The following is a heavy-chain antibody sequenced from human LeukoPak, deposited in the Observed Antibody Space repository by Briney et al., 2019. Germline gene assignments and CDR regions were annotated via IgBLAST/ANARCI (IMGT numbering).Heavy chain of an antibody. D-gene: IGHD3-10*01. CDR1: GGTFSSYA. V-gene: IGHV1-69*05. CDR3: AREVTMVRGAVERVWFDP. Sequence: SVKVSCKASGGTFSSYAISWVRQAPGQGLEWMGGIIPIFGTANYAQKFQGRVTITRNTSISTAYMELSSLRSEDTAVYYCAREVTMVRGAVERVWFDPWGQGTLVTVSS. J-gene: IGHJ5*02. CDR2: IIPIFGTA.